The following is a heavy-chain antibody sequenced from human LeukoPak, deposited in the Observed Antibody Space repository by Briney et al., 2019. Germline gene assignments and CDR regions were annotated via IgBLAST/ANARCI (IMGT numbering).Heavy chain of an antibody. V-gene: IGHV4-30-2*01. CDR1: GGSISSGGYS. J-gene: IGHJ4*02. CDR3: ARAKRGYVDY. CDR2: IYHSGST. Sequence: SETLSLTCAVSGGSISSGGYSWSRIRQPPGKGLEWIGYIYHSGSTYYNPSLKSRVTISVDRSKNQFSLKLSSVTAADTAVYYCARAKRGYVDYWGQGTLVTVSS.